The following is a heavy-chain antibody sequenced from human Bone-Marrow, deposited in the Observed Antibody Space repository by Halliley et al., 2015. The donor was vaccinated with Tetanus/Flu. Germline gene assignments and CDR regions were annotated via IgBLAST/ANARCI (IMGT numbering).Heavy chain of an antibody. CDR3: VREEGEIEGPPIDY. V-gene: IGHV3-30*15. J-gene: IGHJ4*02. CDR2: MSFSGTYQ. D-gene: IGHD2-21*01. Sequence: GLAVMSFSGTYQFYADSGKGRLTVSRDISKNMVYLEMSGLRGEDTARYYCVREEGEIEGPPIDYWGQGTLVTVSS.